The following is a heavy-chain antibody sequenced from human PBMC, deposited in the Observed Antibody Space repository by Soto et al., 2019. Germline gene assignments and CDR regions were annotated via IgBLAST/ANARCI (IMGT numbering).Heavy chain of an antibody. CDR1: GFTFSSYG. Sequence: QVQLVESGGGVVQPGRSLRLSCAASGFTFSSYGMHWVRQAPGKGLEWVAGISYDGSNKYYADSVKGRFTISRDNSKNTLYLQMNSLRAEDTAVYYCEKEGGSYYVHFDYWGQGTLVTVSS. D-gene: IGHD1-26*01. J-gene: IGHJ4*02. CDR3: EKEGGSYYVHFDY. CDR2: ISYDGSNK. V-gene: IGHV3-30*18.